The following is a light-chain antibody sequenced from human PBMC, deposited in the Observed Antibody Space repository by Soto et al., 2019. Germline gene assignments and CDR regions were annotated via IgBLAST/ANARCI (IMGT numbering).Light chain of an antibody. CDR3: QQYNSFST. Sequence: DIQMTQSPSTLSASVGDRVNITCRASQSVGRWLAWYQQKQGKAPKLLVFSASRLDSGAPSRFSGSGSGTDFTLTISSLQPDDFATYDCQQYNSFSTFGQGTKLEIK. CDR1: QSVGRW. CDR2: SAS. V-gene: IGKV1-5*03. J-gene: IGKJ2*01.